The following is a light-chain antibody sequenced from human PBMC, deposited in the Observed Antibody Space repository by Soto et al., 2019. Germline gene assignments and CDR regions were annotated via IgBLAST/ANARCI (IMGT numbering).Light chain of an antibody. J-gene: IGKJ1*01. V-gene: IGKV4-1*01. Sequence: DIVMTQSPDSLAVSLGERATINCKSSQSVLYSSNNKNYLAWYQQRPGQPPKLPISWASTRESGVPDRFSGSGSGTDFTLTISSLQAEDVAVYYCQQYYGSPPRTFGQGTKVEIK. CDR3: QQYYGSPPRT. CDR2: WAS. CDR1: QSVLYSSNNKNY.